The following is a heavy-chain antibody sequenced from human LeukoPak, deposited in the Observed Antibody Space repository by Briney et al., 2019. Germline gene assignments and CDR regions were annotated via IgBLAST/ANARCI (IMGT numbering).Heavy chain of an antibody. D-gene: IGHD3-10*01. J-gene: IGHJ4*02. CDR3: ARGSSASYYNSRFDY. CDR2: ISGSGGSP. Sequence: GGSLRLSCAASGFTFSSYAMGWVRQAPGKGLEWVAAISGSGGSPYYAESVKGRFTISRDNPKNMLPLQMNRLRAGDTAVFYCARGSSASYYNSRFDYWGQGTLVTVSS. CDR1: GFTFSSYA. V-gene: IGHV3-23*01.